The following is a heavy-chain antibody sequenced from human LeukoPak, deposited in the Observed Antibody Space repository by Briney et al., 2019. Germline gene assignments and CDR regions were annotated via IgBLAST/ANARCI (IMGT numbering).Heavy chain of an antibody. CDR3: AKAYSSSKTNWYFDL. J-gene: IGHJ2*01. V-gene: IGHV4-59*01. CDR2: IYYSGST. CDR1: GGSISSYY. D-gene: IGHD6-13*01. Sequence: SETLSLTCTVSGGSISSYYWSWIRQPPGKGLEGIGYIYYSGSTNYNPSLKSRVTISVDTSKNQFSLKLSSVTAADTAVYYCAKAYSSSKTNWYFDLWGRGNLVTVSS.